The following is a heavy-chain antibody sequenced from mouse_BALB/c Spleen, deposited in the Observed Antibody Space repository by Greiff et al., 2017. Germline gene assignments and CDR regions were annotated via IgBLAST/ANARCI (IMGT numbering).Heavy chain of an antibody. CDR2: IRNKANGYTT. CDR3: ARAVLYAMDY. D-gene: IGHD3-3*01. Sequence: EVQGVESGGGLVQPGGSLRLSCATSGFTFTDYYMSWVRQPPGKALEWLGFIRNKANGYTTEYSASVKGRFTISRDNSQSVLYLQMNTLRAEYSATYYSARAVLYAMDYWGQGTSVTVSS. J-gene: IGHJ4*01. CDR1: GFTFTDYY. V-gene: IGHV7-3*02.